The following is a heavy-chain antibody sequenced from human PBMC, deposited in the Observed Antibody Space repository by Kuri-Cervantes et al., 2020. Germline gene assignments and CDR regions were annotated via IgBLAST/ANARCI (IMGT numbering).Heavy chain of an antibody. V-gene: IGHV3-23*01. CDR3: AKSGYYDILTGYLSH. Sequence: GGSLRLSCAASGVAFNNYAMSWVRQAPGKGLEWVSGLSGSGGNTWYADSVKGRFTISRDNSKNTLYLQMNSLRAEDTAVYYCAKSGYYDILTGYLSHWGQGTLVTVSS. D-gene: IGHD3-9*01. CDR1: GVAFNNYA. CDR2: LSGSGGNT. J-gene: IGHJ4*02.